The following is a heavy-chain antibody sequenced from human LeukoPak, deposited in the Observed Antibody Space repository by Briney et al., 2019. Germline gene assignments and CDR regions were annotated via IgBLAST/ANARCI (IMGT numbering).Heavy chain of an antibody. CDR2: ISSSSSYI. CDR3: ARVGGFGSLYYFDY. V-gene: IGHV3-21*01. D-gene: IGHD2-15*01. Sequence: GGSLRLSCAASGFTFSSYSMNWVRQAPGKGLEGVSSISSSSSYIYYADSVKGRFTISRDNAKNSLYLQMNSLRAEDTAVYYCARVGGFGSLYYFDYWGQGTLVTVSS. J-gene: IGHJ4*02. CDR1: GFTFSSYS.